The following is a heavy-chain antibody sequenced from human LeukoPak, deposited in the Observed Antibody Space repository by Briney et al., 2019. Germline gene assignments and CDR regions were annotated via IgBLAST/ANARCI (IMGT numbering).Heavy chain of an antibody. Sequence: SVKVSCKASGGTFSSYAISWVRQAPGQGLEWMGRIIPIFGTANYAQKFQGRVTITTDESTSTAYMELSSLRSEDTAVYYCARDMACSGGSCHVGFDYWGQGTLVTVSS. CDR3: ARDMACSGGSCHVGFDY. J-gene: IGHJ4*02. D-gene: IGHD2-15*01. CDR1: GGTFSSYA. V-gene: IGHV1-69*05. CDR2: IIPIFGTA.